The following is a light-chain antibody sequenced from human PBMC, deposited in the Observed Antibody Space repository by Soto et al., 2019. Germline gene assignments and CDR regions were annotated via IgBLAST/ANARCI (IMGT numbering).Light chain of an antibody. CDR1: QGISSA. Sequence: AIHLTQSPSSLSASVGDRVTITCRASQGISSALAWYQQKPGKAPKLLIYDASSLESGVPSRFSGSGSGTDFTLTISSLQPEDFATYYCQQFNSYSWTFGQGTKVEIK. V-gene: IGKV1-13*02. CDR3: QQFNSYSWT. CDR2: DAS. J-gene: IGKJ1*01.